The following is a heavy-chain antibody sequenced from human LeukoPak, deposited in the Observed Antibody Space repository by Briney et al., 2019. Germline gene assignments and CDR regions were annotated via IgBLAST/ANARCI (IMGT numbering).Heavy chain of an antibody. CDR2: IYYSGST. V-gene: IGHV4-59*08. CDR3: AKSKYQPLYDY. J-gene: IGHJ4*02. CDR1: GGSISSHH. D-gene: IGHD2-2*01. Sequence: SETLSLTCTVSGGSISSHHWSWIRQPPGKGLEWIGYIYYSGSTNYKPSLKSRVTISVDTSKNQFSLKLTSVTAADTAVYYCAKSKYQPLYDYWGQGALVTVSS.